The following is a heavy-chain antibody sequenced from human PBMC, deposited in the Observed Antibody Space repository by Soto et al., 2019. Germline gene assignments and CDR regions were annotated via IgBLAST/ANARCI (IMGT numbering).Heavy chain of an antibody. J-gene: IGHJ4*02. CDR2: IVVDSNTA. CDR3: ARAIKRWEVNYYFDF. D-gene: IGHD1-26*01. V-gene: IGHV1-69*06. CDR1: GSTFNNFA. Sequence: QVVLLQSGAEVKEPGSSVRVSCQVSGSTFNNFAFSWVRRAPGHGPEWMGGIVVDSNTAEYSQRFQDRVTITADTSTDTLYMELGSLTFEDTAVYYCARAIKRWEVNYYFDFWGQGTLVTVSS.